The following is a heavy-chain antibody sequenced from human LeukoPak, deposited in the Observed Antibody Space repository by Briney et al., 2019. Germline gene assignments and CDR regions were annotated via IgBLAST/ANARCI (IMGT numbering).Heavy chain of an antibody. CDR3: AREMEFGDYLDY. V-gene: IGHV4-4*07. J-gene: IGHJ4*02. CDR2: IYTSGST. CDR1: GGSISSYY. D-gene: IGHD3-10*01. Sequence: YPSETLSLTCTVSGGSISSYYWSWIRQPAGKALELIGRIYTSGSTNYNPSLKSRVTMSVDTSKNQFSLKLSSVTAADTAVYYCAREMEFGDYLDYWGQGTLVTVSS.